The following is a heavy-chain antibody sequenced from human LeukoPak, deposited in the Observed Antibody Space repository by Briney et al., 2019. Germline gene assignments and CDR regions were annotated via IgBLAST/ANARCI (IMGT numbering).Heavy chain of an antibody. V-gene: IGHV4-34*01. CDR2: INHSGST. CDR1: GGSFSGYY. Sequence: PSETLSLTCAVYGGSFSGYYWSWIRQPPGKRLEWIGEINHSGSTNYNPSLKSRVTISVDTSKNQFSLKLSSVTAADTAVYYCARFSDSGYYYDYWGQGTLVTVSS. D-gene: IGHD3-22*01. J-gene: IGHJ4*02. CDR3: ARFSDSGYYYDY.